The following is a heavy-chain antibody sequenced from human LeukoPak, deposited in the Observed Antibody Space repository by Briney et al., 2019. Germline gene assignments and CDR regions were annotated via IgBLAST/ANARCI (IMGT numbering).Heavy chain of an antibody. V-gene: IGHV5-51*01. CDR3: ARMVHCSGGSCYEQGENWFDP. CDR1: GYSFTSYW. CDR2: IYPGDSDT. Sequence: GESLKISCKGSGYSFTSYWIGWVRQMPGKGLEWMGIIYPGDSDTRYSPSFQGQVTISADKSISTAYLQWSSLKASDTAMYYCARMVHCSGGSCYEQGENWFDPWGQGTLVTVSS. D-gene: IGHD2-15*01. J-gene: IGHJ5*02.